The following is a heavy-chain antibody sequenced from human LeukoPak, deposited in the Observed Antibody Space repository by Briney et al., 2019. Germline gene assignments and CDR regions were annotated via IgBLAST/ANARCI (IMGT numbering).Heavy chain of an antibody. CDR2: ISGSGGST. J-gene: IGHJ4*02. D-gene: IGHD2-8*01. Sequence: GGSLRLSCAASGFTFSTYAMNWVRQAPGKGLEWVSGISGSGGSTYHADSVKGRFTISRDSSRNMVYLQMNSLRDEDTAVYYCAKGEGTKGHYYFEYSGQGTLVTVSS. CDR3: AKGEGTKGHYYFEY. V-gene: IGHV3-23*01. CDR1: GFTFSTYA.